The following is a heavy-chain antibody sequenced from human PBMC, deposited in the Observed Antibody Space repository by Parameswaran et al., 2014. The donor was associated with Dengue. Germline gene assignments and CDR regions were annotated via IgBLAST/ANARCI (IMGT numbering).Heavy chain of an antibody. D-gene: IGHD6-13*01. J-gene: IGHJ6*03. CDR2: TSYEGSDK. Sequence: VRQAPGKGLEWVAVTSYEGSDKYYADSVKGRFTISRDNSKNTLYLQMNSLRAEDTAVYYCAKDWGIAATGFYYYYYMDVWGTGTTVTVSS. V-gene: IGHV3-30*18. CDR3: AKDWGIAATGFYYYYYMDV.